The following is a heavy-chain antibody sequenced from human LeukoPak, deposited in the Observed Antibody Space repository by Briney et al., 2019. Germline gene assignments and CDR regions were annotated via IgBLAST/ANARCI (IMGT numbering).Heavy chain of an antibody. V-gene: IGHV3-23*01. CDR3: SEEPSGTRYFEP. Sequence: GGSLRLSCAASGFTLSSHALSWVRQAPGQGLEGLSSLSGSGYNRYYADSGKGRFTIPKDNAKKTVYLQLNRLRAQETAVPYFSEEPSGTRYFEPWGPGTLVPLFS. J-gene: IGHJ4*02. D-gene: IGHD2-2*01. CDR2: LSGSGYNR. CDR1: GFTLSSHA.